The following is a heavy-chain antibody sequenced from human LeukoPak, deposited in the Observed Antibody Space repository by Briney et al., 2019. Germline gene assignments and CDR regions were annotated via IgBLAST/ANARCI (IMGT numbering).Heavy chain of an antibody. CDR2: IYHSGST. CDR3: ARVGVDDSGNIIKYFFDY. Sequence: SETLSLTCTVSGYSISSGYYWGWIRQPPGKGLEWIGSIYHSGSTYYNPSLKSRAIISVSTSKNQFSLKLSPVTAADTAVYYCARVGVDDSGNIIKYFFDYWGQGTLVTVSS. J-gene: IGHJ4*02. D-gene: IGHD4-23*01. CDR1: GYSISSGYY. V-gene: IGHV4-38-2*02.